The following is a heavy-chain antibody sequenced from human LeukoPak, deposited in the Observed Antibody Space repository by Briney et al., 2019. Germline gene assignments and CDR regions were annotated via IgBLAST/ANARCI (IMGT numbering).Heavy chain of an antibody. D-gene: IGHD2-21*02. CDR1: GFIFGDYW. CDR3: ARGASTAAKYGMDV. CDR2: INQNGGVK. J-gene: IGHJ6*02. Sequence: GGSLRLSCVASGFIFGDYWMRWVRQAPGKGLEWVATINQNGGVKYYVDSVKGRFTISRDNAKTSLFLQMNSLRTEDTAVYYCARGASTAAKYGMDVWGRGTAVTVSS. V-gene: IGHV3-7*01.